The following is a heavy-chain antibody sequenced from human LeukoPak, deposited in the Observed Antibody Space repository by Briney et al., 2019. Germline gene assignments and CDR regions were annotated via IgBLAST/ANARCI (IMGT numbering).Heavy chain of an antibody. V-gene: IGHV3-7*01. Sequence: GGSLRLSCAASGFTLSSYAMSWVRQAPGKGLEWVANIKQDGSEKYYVDSVKGRFTISRDNAKNSLYLQMNSLRAEDTAVYYCARGLYYYDSSGPLDYWGQGTLVTVSS. CDR2: IKQDGSEK. CDR1: GFTLSSYA. D-gene: IGHD3-22*01. CDR3: ARGLYYYDSSGPLDY. J-gene: IGHJ4*02.